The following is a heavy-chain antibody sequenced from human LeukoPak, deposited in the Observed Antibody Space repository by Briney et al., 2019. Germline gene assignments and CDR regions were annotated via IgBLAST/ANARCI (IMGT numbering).Heavy chain of an antibody. D-gene: IGHD6-13*01. CDR2: IYTSGST. Sequence: SETLSLTCTVSGGSISSYYWSWIRQPAGKGLEWIGRIYTSGSTNYNPSLKSRVTVSVDTSKNQFSLKLSSVTAADTAVYYCARVLQDSSSWYSRTVAWFDPWGQGTLVTVSS. CDR1: GGSISSYY. J-gene: IGHJ5*02. V-gene: IGHV4-4*07. CDR3: ARVLQDSSSWYSRTVAWFDP.